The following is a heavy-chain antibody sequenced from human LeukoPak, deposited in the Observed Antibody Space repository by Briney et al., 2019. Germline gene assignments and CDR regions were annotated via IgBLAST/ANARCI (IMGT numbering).Heavy chain of an antibody. D-gene: IGHD6-19*01. V-gene: IGHV3-64D*06. J-gene: IGHJ4*02. CDR1: GFTFSSYA. CDR2: ISSNGGST. Sequence: PGGSLRLSCAASGFTFSSYAMHWVRQAPGKGLEYVSAISSNGGSTYYADSVKGRFTISRDNSKNTLYLQMSSLGAEDTAVYYCVKDAMQWPDYYFDYWGQGTLVTVSS. CDR3: VKDAMQWPDYYFDY.